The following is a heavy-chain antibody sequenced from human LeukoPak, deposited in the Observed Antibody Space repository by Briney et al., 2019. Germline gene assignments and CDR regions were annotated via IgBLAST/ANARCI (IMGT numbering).Heavy chain of an antibody. V-gene: IGHV3-30-3*01. CDR2: ISYDGSNK. D-gene: IGHD1-26*01. CDR3: ARIGGRDDY. J-gene: IGHJ4*02. CDR1: GFTFSSYA. Sequence: GGSLRLSCAASGFTFSSYAMHWVRQAPGKGLEWVAVISYDGSNKYYADSVKGRFTISRDNSKNTLYLQMNSLRAEDTAVYYCARIGGRDDYWGQGTLVTVSS.